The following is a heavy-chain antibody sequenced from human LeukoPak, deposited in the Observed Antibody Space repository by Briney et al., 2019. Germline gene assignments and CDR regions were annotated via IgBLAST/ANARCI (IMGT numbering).Heavy chain of an antibody. CDR3: ARAGGYGLIDY. D-gene: IGHD5-18*01. Sequence: SETLSLTCTVSGGSISSGIYYWNWIRQPAGKGLEWIGRIYTNGGTNYNPSLKSRVIISIDTSTNQFSLKVGSMTAADTAVYYCARAGGYGLIDYWGQGTMVTVSS. V-gene: IGHV4-61*02. CDR1: GGSISSGIYY. CDR2: IYTNGGT. J-gene: IGHJ4*02.